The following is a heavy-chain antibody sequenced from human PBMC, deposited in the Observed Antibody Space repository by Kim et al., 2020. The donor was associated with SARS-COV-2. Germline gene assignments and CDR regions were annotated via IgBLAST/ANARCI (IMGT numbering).Heavy chain of an antibody. V-gene: IGHV3-66*01. CDR3: AGAPMTTVTTSDY. Sequence: YADSLKGRFNIYRDNSKNTLYLQMNSLRAEDTAVYYCAGAPMTTVTTSDYWGQGTLVTVSS. D-gene: IGHD4-17*01. J-gene: IGHJ4*02.